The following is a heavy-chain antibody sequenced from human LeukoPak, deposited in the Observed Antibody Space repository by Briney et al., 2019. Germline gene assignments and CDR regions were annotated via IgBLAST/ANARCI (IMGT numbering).Heavy chain of an antibody. CDR3: AREGGDPRWLDP. Sequence: SETLSLTCTVSGGSISSYYWTWIRQSAGKGLEWIGRINTSGSTNYNPSLRSRVTMSVNTSENQFSLNLTSVTAADTAVYSCAREGGDPRWLDPWGQGTLVTVSS. V-gene: IGHV4-4*07. D-gene: IGHD6-25*01. CDR2: INTSGST. CDR1: GGSISSYY. J-gene: IGHJ5*02.